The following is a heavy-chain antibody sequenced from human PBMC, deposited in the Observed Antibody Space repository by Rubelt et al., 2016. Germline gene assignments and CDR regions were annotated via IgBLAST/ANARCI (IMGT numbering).Heavy chain of an antibody. D-gene: IGHD3-16*01. Sequence: GFTFSSYSMNWVRQAPGKGLEWVSSISSSSTYIYYADSVKGRFTISRDNAKNSLFLQMNSLRAEDTAVYYCAREQSLRNGMGVWGQGTTVTVSS. J-gene: IGHJ6*02. V-gene: IGHV3-21*01. CDR3: AREQSLRNGMGV. CDR2: ISSSSTYI. CDR1: GFTFSSYS.